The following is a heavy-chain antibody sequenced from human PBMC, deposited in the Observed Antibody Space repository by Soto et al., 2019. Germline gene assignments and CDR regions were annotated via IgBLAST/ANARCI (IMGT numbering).Heavy chain of an antibody. Sequence: VGSLRLSCAASGFTFSSYAMSWVRQAPGKGLEWVSAISGSGGSTYYADSVKGRFTISRDNSKNTLYLQMNSLRAEDTAVYYCAKDPGKSLPRINFDYWGQGTLVTVSS. J-gene: IGHJ4*02. V-gene: IGHV3-23*01. CDR3: AKDPGKSLPRINFDY. CDR1: GFTFSSYA. CDR2: ISGSGGST.